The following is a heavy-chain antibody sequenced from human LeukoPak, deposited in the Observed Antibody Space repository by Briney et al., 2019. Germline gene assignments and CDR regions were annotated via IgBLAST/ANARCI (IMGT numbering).Heavy chain of an antibody. J-gene: IGHJ4*02. V-gene: IGHV4-59*12. CDR2: IYNTGTT. CDR3: ARGNPEDYYFDY. CDR1: GGSISSSY. Sequence: SETLSLTCNVSGGSISSSYWSWIRQPPGKGLEWVGYIYNTGTTNYNPSLNSRVTISVDTSKNQLSLRLSSVTAADTAVYYCARGNPEDYYFDYWGQGTLVTVSS. D-gene: IGHD1-14*01.